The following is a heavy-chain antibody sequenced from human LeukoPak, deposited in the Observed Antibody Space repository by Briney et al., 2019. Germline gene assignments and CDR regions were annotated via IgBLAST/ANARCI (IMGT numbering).Heavy chain of an antibody. Sequence: PSETLSLTCTGSGGSISSYYWSWIRQPPGKGLEWIGYIYYSGSTNYNPSLKSRVTISVDTSKNQFSLKLSSVTAADTAVYYCARHGSGGGYGDYVPYYYYGMDVWGQGTTVTVSS. J-gene: IGHJ6*02. D-gene: IGHD4-17*01. CDR2: IYYSGST. V-gene: IGHV4-59*08. CDR3: ARHGSGGGYGDYVPYYYYGMDV. CDR1: GGSISSYY.